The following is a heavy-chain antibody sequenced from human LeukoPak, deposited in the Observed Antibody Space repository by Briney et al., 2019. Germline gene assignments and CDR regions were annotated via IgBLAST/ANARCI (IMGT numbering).Heavy chain of an antibody. V-gene: IGHV3-7*05. J-gene: IGHJ4*02. D-gene: IGHD4-17*01. CDR1: GFTFSSNW. CDR3: ARVSGAYASTFDS. Sequence: GGSLRLSCAAAGFTFSSNWMSWVRQAPGKGLQWVANIKQDGSEKYYVDSVKGRFTISRDNAKKSLYLQMNSLRGEDTAVYYCARVSGAYASTFDSWGQGTLVTVSS. CDR2: IKQDGSEK.